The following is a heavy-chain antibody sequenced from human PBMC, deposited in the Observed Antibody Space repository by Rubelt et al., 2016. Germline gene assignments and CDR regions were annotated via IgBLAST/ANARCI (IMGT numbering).Heavy chain of an antibody. CDR3: ARDVIVVVPAAPDAVDI. V-gene: IGHV3-33*01. J-gene: IGHJ3*02. D-gene: IGHD2-2*01. CDR1: GFTFSSYG. CDR2: IWYDGSNK. Sequence: GGVVQPGRSLRLSCAASGFTFSSYGMHWVRPAPGLGLEWVAVIWYDGSNKYYADSVKGRFTISRDNSKNTLYLQMNSLRAEDTAVYYCARDVIVVVPAAPDAVDIWGQGTMVTVSS.